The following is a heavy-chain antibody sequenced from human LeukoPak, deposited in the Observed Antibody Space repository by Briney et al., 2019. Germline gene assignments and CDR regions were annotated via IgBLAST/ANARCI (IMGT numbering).Heavy chain of an antibody. CDR2: IIPIFGTA. CDR3: ARALVHYDSSGYDWFDP. V-gene: IGHV1-69*05. Sequence: SVKVSCKASGGTFSSYAISWVRQAPGQGLEWMGGIIPIFGTANYAQKFQGRVAITTDESTSTAYMELSSLRSEDTAVYYCARALVHYDSSGYDWFDPWGQGTLVTVSS. D-gene: IGHD3-22*01. J-gene: IGHJ5*02. CDR1: GGTFSSYA.